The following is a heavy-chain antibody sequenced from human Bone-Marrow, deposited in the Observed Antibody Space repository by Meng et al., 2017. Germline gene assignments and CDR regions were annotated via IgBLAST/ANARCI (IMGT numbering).Heavy chain of an antibody. V-gene: IGHV4-4*07. CDR2: IYTSGST. Sequence: GPGPRSVRPSETLSLTGAVSGGSISSYYWSWIRQPAGKGLEWIGRIYTSGSTNYNPSLKSRVTMSVDTSKNQFSLKLSSVTAADTAVYYCARDGGTMIVVSWFDPWGQGTLVTVSS. CDR3: ARDGGTMIVVSWFDP. J-gene: IGHJ5*02. CDR1: GGSISSYY. D-gene: IGHD3-22*01.